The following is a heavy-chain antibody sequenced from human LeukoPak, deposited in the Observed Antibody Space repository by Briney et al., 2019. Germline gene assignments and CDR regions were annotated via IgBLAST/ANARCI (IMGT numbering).Heavy chain of an antibody. CDR2: IYTSGST. V-gene: IGHV4-4*07. D-gene: IGHD6-19*01. J-gene: IGHJ4*02. CDR3: AREPPIAVAGTIDY. CDR1: GGSISSYY. Sequence: PSETLSLTCTVSGGSISSYYWSWIRQPAGRGLEWIGRIYTSGSTNYNPSLKSRVTISVDKSKNQFSLKLSSVTAAATAVYYCAREPPIAVAGTIDYWGQETLVTVSS.